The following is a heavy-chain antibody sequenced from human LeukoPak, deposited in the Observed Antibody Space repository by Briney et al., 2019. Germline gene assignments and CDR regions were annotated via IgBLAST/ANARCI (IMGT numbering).Heavy chain of an antibody. Sequence: ASVKVSCKASGYTFTSYHMHWVRQAPGQGLEWMGIINPSGGSTSYAQKFQGRVTMTRDTSTSTVYMELSSLRSEDTAVYYCARQDIVVVGAFDIWGQGTMVTVSS. CDR1: GYTFTSYH. V-gene: IGHV1-46*01. D-gene: IGHD2-15*01. CDR3: ARQDIVVVGAFDI. J-gene: IGHJ3*02. CDR2: INPSGGST.